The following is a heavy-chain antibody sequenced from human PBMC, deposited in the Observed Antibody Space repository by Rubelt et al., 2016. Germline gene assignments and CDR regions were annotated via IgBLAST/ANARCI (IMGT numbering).Heavy chain of an antibody. V-gene: IGHV3-33*01. D-gene: IGHD6-19*01. J-gene: IGHJ4*02. Sequence: SSYGMHWVRQAPGKGLEWVAVIWYDGSNKYYADSVKGRFTISRDNAKNTLYLQMNSLRAEDTAVYYCARRTPWRLVGEFDYWGQGTLVTVSS. CDR3: ARRTPWRLVGEFDY. CDR1: SSYG. CDR2: IWYDGSNK.